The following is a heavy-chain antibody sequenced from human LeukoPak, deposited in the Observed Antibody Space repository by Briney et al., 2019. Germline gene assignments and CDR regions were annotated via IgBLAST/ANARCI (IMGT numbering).Heavy chain of an antibody. J-gene: IGHJ3*01. CDR3: AMKAVPRPRLHDAFDF. Sequence: GGSLRLSCAASGFTFSTYWMHWVRQAPGKGLVWVSRINSDGNSTRYADSVKGRFTISRDNSKNRLYLQMNSLRADDTAVYYCAMKAVPRPRLHDAFDFWGQGTVVSVSS. CDR1: GFTFSTYW. CDR2: INSDGNST. V-gene: IGHV3-74*01. D-gene: IGHD5-24*01.